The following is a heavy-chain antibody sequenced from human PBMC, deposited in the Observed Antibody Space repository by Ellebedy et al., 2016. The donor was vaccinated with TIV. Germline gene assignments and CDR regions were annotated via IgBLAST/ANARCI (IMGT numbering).Heavy chain of an antibody. D-gene: IGHD2-2*01. Sequence: GGSLRLSXAASGFTFSSYAMHWVRQAPGKGLEWVAVIWYDGSNKYYADSVKGRFTISRDNSKNTLYLQMNSLRAEDTAVYYCAKAHCSSTSCYPQYYYYYGMDVWGQGTTVTVSS. CDR3: AKAHCSSTSCYPQYYYYYGMDV. CDR1: GFTFSSYA. J-gene: IGHJ6*02. CDR2: IWYDGSNK. V-gene: IGHV3-30*02.